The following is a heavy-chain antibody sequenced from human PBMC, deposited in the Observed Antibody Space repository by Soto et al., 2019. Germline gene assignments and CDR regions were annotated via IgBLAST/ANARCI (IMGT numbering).Heavy chain of an antibody. V-gene: IGHV3-21*01. CDR1: GFTFSSYS. J-gene: IGHJ6*03. D-gene: IGHD4-4*01. CDR2: ISSSSSYI. CDR3: ARVLTTRTYYMDV. Sequence: GGSLRLSCAASGFTFSSYSMNWVRQAPGKGLEWVSSISSSSSYIYYADSVKGRFTISRDNAKNSLYLQMNSLRAEDTAVYYCARVLTTRTYYMDVWGKGTTVTVSS.